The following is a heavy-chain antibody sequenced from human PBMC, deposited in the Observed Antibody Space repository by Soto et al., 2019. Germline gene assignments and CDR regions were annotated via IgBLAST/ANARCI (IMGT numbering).Heavy chain of an antibody. V-gene: IGHV3-15*01. CDR1: GFTFRNAW. Sequence: EVQLVESGGGLVKAGESLRVSCAASGFTFRNAWMSWVRQAPGRGLEWVGRIKSKTNGGTTDYAAPVKGRFSISRDDSKNTLYLQMNSLKTEDTAIYYCTTDDPINRTWGQGTLVTVSS. J-gene: IGHJ5*02. CDR2: IKSKTNGGTT. CDR3: TTDDPINRT.